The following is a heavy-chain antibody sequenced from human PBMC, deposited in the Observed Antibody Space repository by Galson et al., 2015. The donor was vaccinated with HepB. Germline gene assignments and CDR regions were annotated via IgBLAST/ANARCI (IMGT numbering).Heavy chain of an antibody. CDR2: IYESGTT. V-gene: IGHV4-4*02. D-gene: IGHD2-8*01. Sequence: LSLTCAVSGGSIRSSTWWTWVRQPPGKGLEWLGEIYESGTTNYKVSLKSRLTISLGASKNEFSLKLTSVTAADTAVYYCARALLHGDNRLDTWGQGTLVIVSS. CDR1: GGSIRSSTW. CDR3: ARALLHGDNRLDT. J-gene: IGHJ5*02.